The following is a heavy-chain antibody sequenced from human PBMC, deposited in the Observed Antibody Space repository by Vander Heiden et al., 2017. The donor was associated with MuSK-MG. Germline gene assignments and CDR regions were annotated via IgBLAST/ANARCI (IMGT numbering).Heavy chain of an antibody. J-gene: IGHJ4*02. CDR2: IFYSGST. CDR3: AGHPPAVAGPTGLDY. Sequence: QVQLQESGPGLVKPSETLSLPCTVSGGSISSYYWSWIRQPPGKGLEWIGYIFYSGSTNYSPSLKSRVTISVDTSKNQFSLKLSSVHAADTAVYYCAGHPPAVAGPTGLDYWGQGTLVTVSS. D-gene: IGHD6-19*01. CDR1: GGSISSYY. V-gene: IGHV4-59*08.